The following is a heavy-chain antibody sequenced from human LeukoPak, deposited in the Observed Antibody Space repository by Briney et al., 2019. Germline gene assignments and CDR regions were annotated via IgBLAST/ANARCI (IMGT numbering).Heavy chain of an antibody. V-gene: IGHV1-46*01. CDR3: ARGYCSGGGCSVLDAFDG. D-gene: IGHD2-15*01. Sequence: ASVKVSCKTSGYTFTYYYIHWVRRAPGQGLEWMGKIDPSGGSTSYPQKFQGRVTMTRDTSTTTVYMELSTLRSEDTAIYYCARGYCSGGGCSVLDAFDGWGQGTMVTVSS. CDR2: IDPSGGST. CDR1: GYTFTYYY. J-gene: IGHJ3*01.